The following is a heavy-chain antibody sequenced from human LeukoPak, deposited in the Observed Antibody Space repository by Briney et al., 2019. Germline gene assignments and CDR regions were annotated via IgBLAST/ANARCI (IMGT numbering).Heavy chain of an antibody. CDR1: GFTFRSYA. V-gene: IGHV3-7*01. Sequence: GGSLRLSCAASGFTFRSYAMHWVRQAPGKGLEWVANMNQVGGEIYYMDSVKGRFTISRDNAKNSLYLQMNSLRAEDTAVYYCARDHRGAFDYWGQGTLVTVSS. J-gene: IGHJ4*02. D-gene: IGHD3-16*01. CDR2: MNQVGGEI. CDR3: ARDHRGAFDY.